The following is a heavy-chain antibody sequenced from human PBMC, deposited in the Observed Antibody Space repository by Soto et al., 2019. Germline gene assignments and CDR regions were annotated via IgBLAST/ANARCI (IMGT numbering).Heavy chain of an antibody. CDR2: IIPIFGTA. Sequence: SVKVSCKASGGTFSSYAISWVRQAPGQGLEWMGGIIPIFGTANYAQKFQGRVRITADESTSTAYMELSSLRSEDTAVYYCARVRFLEWSRNWFDPWGQGTLVTVSS. CDR3: ARVRFLEWSRNWFDP. CDR1: GGTFSSYA. D-gene: IGHD3-3*01. J-gene: IGHJ5*02. V-gene: IGHV1-69*13.